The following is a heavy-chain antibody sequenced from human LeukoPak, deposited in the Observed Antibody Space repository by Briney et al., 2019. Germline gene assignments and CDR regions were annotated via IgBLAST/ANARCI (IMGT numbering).Heavy chain of an antibody. J-gene: IGHJ6*02. CDR2: INHSGST. V-gene: IGHV4-34*01. CDR1: GGSFSGYY. Sequence: PSETLSLTCAVYGGSFSGYYWSWIRQPPGKGLEWIGEINHSGSTNYNPSLKSRVTISVDTSKNQFSLKLSSVTAADTAVYYCARVPFPLTIFQLTSGMDVWGQGTTVTVSS. CDR3: ARVPFPLTIFQLTSGMDV. D-gene: IGHD3-3*01.